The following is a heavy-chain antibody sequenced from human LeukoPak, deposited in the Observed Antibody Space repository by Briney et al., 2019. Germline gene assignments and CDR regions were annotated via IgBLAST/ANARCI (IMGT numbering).Heavy chain of an antibody. D-gene: IGHD4-17*01. CDR3: ASRDYGDYGDYFDY. Sequence: GGSLRLSCAASGFTFSSYAMSWVRQAPGKGLVWVSRINSDGSSTSYADSVKGRFTISRDNAKNTLYLQMNSLRAEDTAVYYCASRDYGDYGDYFDYWGQGTLVTVSS. CDR1: GFTFSSYA. J-gene: IGHJ4*02. V-gene: IGHV3-74*01. CDR2: INSDGSST.